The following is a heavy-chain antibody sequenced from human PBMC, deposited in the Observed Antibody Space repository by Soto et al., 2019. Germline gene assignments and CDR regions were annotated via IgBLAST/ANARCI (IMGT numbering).Heavy chain of an antibody. CDR1: GYTFTSYN. Sequence: QVQLVQSGAEVKKPGASVKASCKASGYTFTSYNINWVRQATGQGLEWVGWVNPNSGNTGYAQKFQGRVTMARDTSISTAYMELSSLTSEDTAVYYCARTVDFDYWGQGTLVTVSS. V-gene: IGHV1-8*01. CDR2: VNPNSGNT. J-gene: IGHJ4*02. D-gene: IGHD4-4*01. CDR3: ARTVDFDY.